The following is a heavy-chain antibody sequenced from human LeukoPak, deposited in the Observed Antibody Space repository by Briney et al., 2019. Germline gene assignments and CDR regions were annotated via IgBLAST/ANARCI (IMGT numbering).Heavy chain of an antibody. D-gene: IGHD3-22*01. Sequence: ASVKVSCKASGYTFTSYAISWVRQAPGQGLEWMGWINTNTGNPTYAQGFTGRFVFSLDTSVSTAYLQISSLKAEDTAVYYCAIAPDSGGYTPYYYYYGMDVWGQGTTVTVSS. CDR2: INTNTGNP. CDR1: GYTFTSYA. V-gene: IGHV7-4-1*02. J-gene: IGHJ6*02. CDR3: AIAPDSGGYTPYYYYYGMDV.